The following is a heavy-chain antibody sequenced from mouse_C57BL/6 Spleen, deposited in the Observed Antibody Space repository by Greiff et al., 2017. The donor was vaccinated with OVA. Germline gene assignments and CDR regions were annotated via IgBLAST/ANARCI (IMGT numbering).Heavy chain of an antibody. Sequence: EVQLQQSGPELVKPGASVKISCKASGYSFTGYYMNWVKQSPEKSLEWIGEINPSTGGTTYNQKFKAKATLTVDKSSSTAYMQLKSLTSEDSAVYYCARGGYDYDAMDYWGQGTSVTVSS. D-gene: IGHD2-10*02. CDR1: GYSFTGYY. CDR2: INPSTGGT. J-gene: IGHJ4*01. V-gene: IGHV1-42*01. CDR3: ARGGYDYDAMDY.